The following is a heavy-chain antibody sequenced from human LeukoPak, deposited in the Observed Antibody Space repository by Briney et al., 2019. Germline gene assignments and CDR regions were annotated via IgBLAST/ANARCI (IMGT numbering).Heavy chain of an antibody. V-gene: IGHV3-21*01. Sequence: GGSLRLSCAAYGFTFSSYSMNWVRQAPGKGLEWVSSISSSSSYIYYADSVKGRFTISRDNAKNSLYLQMNSLRAEDTAVYYCARGGAARLHFQNWGQGTLVTVSS. CDR2: ISSSSSYI. CDR3: ARGGAARLHFQN. D-gene: IGHD6-6*01. CDR1: GFTFSSYS. J-gene: IGHJ1*01.